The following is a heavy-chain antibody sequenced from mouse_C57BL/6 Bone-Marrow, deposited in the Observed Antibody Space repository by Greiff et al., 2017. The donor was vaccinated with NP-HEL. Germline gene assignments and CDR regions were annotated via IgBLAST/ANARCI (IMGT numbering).Heavy chain of an antibody. Sequence: VKLQQSGAELARPGASVKLSCKASGYTFTSYGISWVKQRTGQGLEWIGEIYPRSGNTYYNEKFKGKATLPADKSSSTAYMELRSLTSEDSAVYFCAREILGFYYYGSSRAWVAYGGQGTLVTVTA. CDR2: IYPRSGNT. CDR3: AREILGFYYYGSSRAWVAY. J-gene: IGHJ3*01. V-gene: IGHV1-81*01. D-gene: IGHD1-1*01. CDR1: GYTFTSYG.